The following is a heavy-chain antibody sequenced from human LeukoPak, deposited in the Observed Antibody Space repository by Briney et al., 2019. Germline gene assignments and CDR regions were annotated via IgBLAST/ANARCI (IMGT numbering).Heavy chain of an antibody. Sequence: SVKVSCKASGGTFSSYAISWVRQAPGQGLGWMGGIIPIFGTANYAQKFQGRVTTTADESTSTAYMELSSLRSEDTAVYYCARDHNWVVDYWGQGTLVTVSS. J-gene: IGHJ4*02. D-gene: IGHD1-1*01. CDR3: ARDHNWVVDY. V-gene: IGHV1-69*01. CDR1: GGTFSSYA. CDR2: IIPIFGTA.